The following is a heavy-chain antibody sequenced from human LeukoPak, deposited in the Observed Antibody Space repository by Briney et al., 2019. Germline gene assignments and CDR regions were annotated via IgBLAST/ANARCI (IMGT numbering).Heavy chain of an antibody. CDR1: GGTFSRYA. V-gene: IGHV1-69*04. CDR3: ARDLPSGGY. Sequence: AASVKVSCKASGGTFSRYAISWVRQAPGQGLEWMGRIIPILGIANYAQKFQGRVTITADKSTSTAYMELSSLRSEDTAVYYCARDLPSGGYWGQGTLVTVSS. J-gene: IGHJ4*02. CDR2: IIPILGIA. D-gene: IGHD6-25*01.